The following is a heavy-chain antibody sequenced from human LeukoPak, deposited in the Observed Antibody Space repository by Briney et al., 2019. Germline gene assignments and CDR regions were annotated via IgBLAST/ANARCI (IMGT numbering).Heavy chain of an antibody. D-gene: IGHD3-9*01. CDR2: IYHSGST. Sequence: PSETLSLTCAVSGGSISSSNWWSWVRQPPGKGLEWIGEIYHSGSTNYNPSLKSRVTISVDKSKNQFSLKLSSVTAADTAVYYCATLAPYYDILTGTFDYWGQGTLVTVSS. J-gene: IGHJ4*02. V-gene: IGHV4-4*02. CDR1: GGSISSSNW. CDR3: ATLAPYYDILTGTFDY.